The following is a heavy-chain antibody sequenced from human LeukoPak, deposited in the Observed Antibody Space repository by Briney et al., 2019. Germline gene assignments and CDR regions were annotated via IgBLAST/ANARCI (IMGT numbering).Heavy chain of an antibody. V-gene: IGHV3-48*01. CDR3: ARDWPIRDFWSGYRVPFDY. Sequence: GGSLRLSCAASGFTFSSYSMNWVRQAPGKGLEWVSYISSLSGTIYYADSVKGRFIISRDNAQNSLFLQMNSLRAEDTAVYYCARDWPIRDFWSGYRVPFDYWGQGTLVTVSS. J-gene: IGHJ4*02. D-gene: IGHD3-3*01. CDR1: GFTFSSYS. CDR2: ISSLSGTI.